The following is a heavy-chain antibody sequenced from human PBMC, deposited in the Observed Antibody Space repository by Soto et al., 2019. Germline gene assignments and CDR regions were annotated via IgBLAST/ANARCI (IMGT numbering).Heavy chain of an antibody. CDR3: ARAPDWDYYGSGTLRPYYYYGMDV. Sequence: SETLSLTCTVSGGSISSYYWSWIRRPPGKGLEWIGYIYYSGSTNYNPSLKSRVTISVDTSKNQFSLKLSSVTAADTAVYYCARAPDWDYYGSGTLRPYYYYGMDVWGQGTTVTVSS. V-gene: IGHV4-59*01. CDR1: GGSISSYY. J-gene: IGHJ6*02. CDR2: IYYSGST. D-gene: IGHD3-10*01.